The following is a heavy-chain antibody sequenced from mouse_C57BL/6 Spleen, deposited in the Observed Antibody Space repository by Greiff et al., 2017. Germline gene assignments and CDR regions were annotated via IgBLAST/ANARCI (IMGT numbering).Heavy chain of an antibody. CDR3: ARYVYYYGFYAMDY. V-gene: IGHV1-42*01. CDR1: GYSFTGYY. J-gene: IGHJ4*01. Sequence: VQLQQSGPELVKPGASVKISCKASGYSFTGYYMNWVKQSPEKSLEWIGEINPSTGGTTYNQKFKAKATLTVDKSSSTAYMQLKSLTSEDSAVYYCARYVYYYGFYAMDYWGQGTSVTVSS. D-gene: IGHD1-1*01. CDR2: INPSTGGT.